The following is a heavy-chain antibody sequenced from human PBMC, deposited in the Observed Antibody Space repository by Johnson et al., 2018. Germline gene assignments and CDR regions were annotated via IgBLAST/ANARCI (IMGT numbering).Heavy chain of an antibody. CDR1: GFTFRSYG. J-gene: IGHJ6*03. CDR2: ISYDGSNK. V-gene: IGHV3-30*03. CDR3: ARPPLDVWSGYSEGYYYYYMDV. D-gene: IGHD3-3*01. Sequence: QVQLVQSGGGVVQPGRSLRLSCVASGFTFRSYGMHWVRQAPGKGLEWVAVISYDGSNKYYADSVKGRFTISRDNSKNTLYLKMNSLRAEDTAVYYCARPPLDVWSGYSEGYYYYYMDVWGKGTTVTVSS.